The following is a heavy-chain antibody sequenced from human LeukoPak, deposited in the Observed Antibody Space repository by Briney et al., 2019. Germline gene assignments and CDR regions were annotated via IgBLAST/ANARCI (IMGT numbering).Heavy chain of an antibody. V-gene: IGHV3-21*01. D-gene: IGHD6-13*01. Sequence: GGSLRLSCAASGFTFSSYSMNWVRQAPGKGLEWVSSISSSSSYIYYADSVKGRFTISRDNAKNSLYLQMNSLRAEDTAVYYCARGQHSSSWYGSGYYYYMDVWGKGTTVTVSS. CDR1: GFTFSSYS. CDR3: ARGQHSSSWYGSGYYYYMDV. CDR2: ISSSSSYI. J-gene: IGHJ6*03.